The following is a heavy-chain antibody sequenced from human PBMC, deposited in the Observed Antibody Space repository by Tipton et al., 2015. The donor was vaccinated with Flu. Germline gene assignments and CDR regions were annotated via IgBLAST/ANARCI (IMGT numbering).Heavy chain of an antibody. D-gene: IGHD3-10*01. CDR1: GFTFSSYA. V-gene: IGHV3-30-3*01. Sequence: QVQLVQSGGGVVQPGRSLRLSCAASGFTFSSYAMHWVRQAPGKGLEWVAVISYDGSNKYYADSVKGRFTISRDNSKNTLYLQMNSLRAEDTAVYYCARGLWFGELLLRGWLDPCGQGTLVTVSS. J-gene: IGHJ5*02. CDR2: ISYDGSNK. CDR3: ARGLWFGELLLRGWLDP.